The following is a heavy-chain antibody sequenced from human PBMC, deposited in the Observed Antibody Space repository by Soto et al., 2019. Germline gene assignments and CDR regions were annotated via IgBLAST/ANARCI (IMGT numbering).Heavy chain of an antibody. J-gene: IGHJ4*02. V-gene: IGHV1-18*01. CDR2: ISAYNGNT. D-gene: IGHD3-22*01. CDR3: ARRSYYDSSGYYYINSYLYYFDY. Sequence: QVQLVQSGAEVKKPGASVKVSCKASGYTFTSYGISWVRQAPGQGLEWMGWISAYNGNTNYAQKLQGRVTMTTDTSTSTXXMXLXXLRSDDTAVYYCARRSYYDSSGYYYINSYLYYFDYWGQGTLVTVSS. CDR1: GYTFTSYG.